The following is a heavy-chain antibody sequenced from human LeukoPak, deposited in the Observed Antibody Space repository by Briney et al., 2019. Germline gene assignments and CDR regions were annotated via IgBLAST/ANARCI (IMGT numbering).Heavy chain of an antibody. CDR2: ISGSGGRT. V-gene: IGHV3-23*01. J-gene: IGHJ6*02. CDR3: ASSMGTYDSSGYYYLWYYYYYGMDV. D-gene: IGHD3-22*01. Sequence: GGSLRLSCAASGFTFSSYAMSWVRQAPGKGLEWVSAISGSGGRTYYADSVKGRFTISRDNSKNTLYLQMNSLRAEDTAVYYCASSMGTYDSSGYYYLWYYYYYGMDVWGQGTTVTVSS. CDR1: GFTFSSYA.